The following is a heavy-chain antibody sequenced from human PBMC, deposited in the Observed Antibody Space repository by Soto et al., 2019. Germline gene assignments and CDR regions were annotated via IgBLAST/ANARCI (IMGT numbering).Heavy chain of an antibody. CDR2: IIPILGIA. CDR1: GGTFSSYT. CDR3: ATKSGRSGWYWFDP. V-gene: IGHV1-69*02. J-gene: IGHJ5*02. Sequence: SVKVSCKASGGTFSSYTISWVRQAPGQGLEWMGRIIPILGIANYAQKFQGRVTITADKSTSTAYMELSSLRSEDTAVYYCATKSGRSGWYWFDPWGQGTLVTVSS. D-gene: IGHD6-19*01.